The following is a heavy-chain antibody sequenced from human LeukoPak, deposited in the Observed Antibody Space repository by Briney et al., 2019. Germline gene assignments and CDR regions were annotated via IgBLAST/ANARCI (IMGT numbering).Heavy chain of an antibody. CDR2: ISYSSTSI. J-gene: IGHJ3*02. D-gene: IGHD5-18*01. V-gene: IGHV3-48*01. CDR3: AKCRGYSYAFPDAFDI. CDR1: GFTLSSYS. Sequence: PGGSLRLSCAASGFTLSSYSMNWVRQAPGKGLEWVSYISYSSTSILYADSVKGRFTISRDNSQNTLYLQMNSLRAEDTAVYYCAKCRGYSYAFPDAFDIWGQGTVVTISS.